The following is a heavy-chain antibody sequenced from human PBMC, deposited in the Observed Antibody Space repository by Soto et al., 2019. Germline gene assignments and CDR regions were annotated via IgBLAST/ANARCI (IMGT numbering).Heavy chain of an antibody. CDR1: GYTFTSYA. V-gene: IGHV1-3*01. CDR2: INAGNGNT. CDR3: AREVANYDYVWGSYRYGFGY. D-gene: IGHD3-16*02. Sequence: QVQLVQSGAEVKKPGASVKVSCKASGYTFTSYAMHWVRQAPGQRLEWIGWINAGNGNTKYSQKFQGRVTITRDTSASTAYMELSSLRSEDTAVYYCAREVANYDYVWGSYRYGFGYWGQGTLVTVSS. J-gene: IGHJ4*02.